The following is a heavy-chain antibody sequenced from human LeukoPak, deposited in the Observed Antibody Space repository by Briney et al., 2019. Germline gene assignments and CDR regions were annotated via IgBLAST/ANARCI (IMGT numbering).Heavy chain of an antibody. V-gene: IGHV3-53*01. CDR3: ARTPFSFVSYYYYGMDV. CDR2: IYSGGST. J-gene: IGHJ6*02. CDR1: GFTVSSNY. Sequence: GGSLRLSCAASGFTVSSNYMSWVRQAPGKGLEWVSVIYSGGSTYYADSVKGRFTISRDNSKNTLCLQMNSLRAEDTAVYYCARTPFSFVSYYYYGMDVWGQGTTVTVSS. D-gene: IGHD3-3*01.